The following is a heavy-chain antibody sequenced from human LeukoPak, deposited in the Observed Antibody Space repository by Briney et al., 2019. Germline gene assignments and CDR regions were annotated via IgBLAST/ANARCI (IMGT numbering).Heavy chain of an antibody. D-gene: IGHD4-23*01. CDR1: GGSISSSSYY. CDR2: IYYSGST. J-gene: IGHJ4*02. CDR3: ARIDYGGNSFHDY. Sequence: SETLSLTCTVSGGSISSSSYYWGWIRQPPGKGLEWIGSIYYSGSTYYNPSLKSRVTISVDTSKNQFSLKLSSVTAADTAVYYCARIDYGGNSFHDYWGQGTLVTVSS. V-gene: IGHV4-39*01.